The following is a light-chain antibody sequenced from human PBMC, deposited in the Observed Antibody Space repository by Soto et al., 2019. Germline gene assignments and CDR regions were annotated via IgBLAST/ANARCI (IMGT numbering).Light chain of an antibody. CDR1: SSDVGGYNY. Sequence: QSVLAQPRSVSGSPGQSVTISCTGTSSDVGGYNYVSWYQQHPGKAPKLMIYDVSKRPSGVPDRFSGSKSGNTASLTISGLQAEDEADYYCCSYAGSYLGVFGTGTKVTV. CDR3: CSYAGSYLGV. V-gene: IGLV2-11*01. CDR2: DVS. J-gene: IGLJ1*01.